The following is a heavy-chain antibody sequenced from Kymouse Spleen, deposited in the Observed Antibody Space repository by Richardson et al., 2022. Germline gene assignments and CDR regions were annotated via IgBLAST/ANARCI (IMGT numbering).Heavy chain of an antibody. Sequence: QVQLQQWGAGLLKPSETLSLTCAVYGGSFSGYYWSWIRQPPGKGLEWIGEINHSGSTNYNPSLKSRVTISVDTSKNQFSLKLSSVTAADTAVYYCASLWFGGPIHYYYYGMDVWGQGTTVTVSS. CDR2: INHSGST. D-gene: IGHD3-10*01. J-gene: IGHJ6*02. CDR3: ASLWFGGPIHYYYYGMDV. CDR1: GGSFSGYY. V-gene: IGHV4-34*01.